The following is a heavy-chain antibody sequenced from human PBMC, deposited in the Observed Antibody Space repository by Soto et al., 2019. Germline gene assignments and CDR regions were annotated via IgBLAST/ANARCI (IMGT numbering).Heavy chain of an antibody. Sequence: SGPTLVNPTQTLTLTCTFSGFSLSTSGMCVSWIRQPPGKALEWLALIDWDDDKYYSTSLKTRLTISKDTSKNQVVLTMTNMDHVDTATYYCARGVGDLLWKARPYYFDYWGQGTLVTVSS. D-gene: IGHD3-10*01. CDR1: GFSLSTSGMC. J-gene: IGHJ4*02. V-gene: IGHV2-70*01. CDR2: IDWDDDK. CDR3: ARGVGDLLWKARPYYFDY.